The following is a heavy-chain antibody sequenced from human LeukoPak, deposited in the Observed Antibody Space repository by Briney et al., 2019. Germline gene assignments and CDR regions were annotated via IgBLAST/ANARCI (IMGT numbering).Heavy chain of an antibody. V-gene: IGHV3-43*02. CDR1: GFTFDDYA. Sequence: GGSLRLSCAASGFTFDDYAMHWVRQAPGKGLEWVSLISGDGGSTYYADYVKGRFTISRDNSKNSLYLQMNSLRTEDTALYYCAKENGGDYYDSSGYYPGAFDIWGQGTMVTVSS. J-gene: IGHJ3*02. CDR3: AKENGGDYYDSSGYYPGAFDI. D-gene: IGHD3-22*01. CDR2: ISGDGGST.